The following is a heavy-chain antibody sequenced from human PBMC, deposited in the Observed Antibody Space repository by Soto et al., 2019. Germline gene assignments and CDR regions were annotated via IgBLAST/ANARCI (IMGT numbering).Heavy chain of an antibody. CDR3: ARGRPLSSNSHYYYGMDV. V-gene: IGHV1-2*02. D-gene: IGHD6-13*01. J-gene: IGHJ6*02. CDR2: INPNSGGT. Sequence: GASVKVSCKASGYTFTDYYMHWVRQAPGQGLEWMGWINPNSGGTNYAQKFQGRVTMTRDTSISTAYMELSRLRSDDTAVYYCARGRPLSSNSHYYYGMDVWGQGTTVTVSS. CDR1: GYTFTDYY.